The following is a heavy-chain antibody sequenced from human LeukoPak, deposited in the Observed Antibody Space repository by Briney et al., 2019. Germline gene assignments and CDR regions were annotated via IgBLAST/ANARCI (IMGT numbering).Heavy chain of an antibody. CDR3: AIVREWLVPTFPDY. CDR1: GYTFIGYD. D-gene: IGHD5-12*01. Sequence: ASVKVSCKTSGYTFIGYDMHWVRQAPGQGLEWMGWINPNSGGTNYAQKFQGRVTLTRDTSISTAYMELSRLRYDDTAIYYCAIVREWLVPTFPDYWGQGTLVTVSS. V-gene: IGHV1-2*02. CDR2: INPNSGGT. J-gene: IGHJ4*02.